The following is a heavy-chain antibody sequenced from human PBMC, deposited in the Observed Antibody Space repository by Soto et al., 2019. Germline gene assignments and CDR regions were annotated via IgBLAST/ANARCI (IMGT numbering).Heavy chain of an antibody. V-gene: IGHV4-34*01. Sequence: PSETLSLTCAVYGGSFSGYYWSWIRQPPGKGLEWIGEINHSGSTNYNPSLKSRVTISVDTSKNQFSLKLSSVTAADTAVYYCAREERYSSGWYDYYGMDVWGQVTTFTVS. D-gene: IGHD6-19*01. CDR3: AREERYSSGWYDYYGMDV. CDR1: GGSFSGYY. CDR2: INHSGST. J-gene: IGHJ6*02.